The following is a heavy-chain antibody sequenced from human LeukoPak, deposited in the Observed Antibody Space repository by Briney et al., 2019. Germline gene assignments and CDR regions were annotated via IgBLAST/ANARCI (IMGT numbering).Heavy chain of an antibody. CDR2: ISGSGGST. CDR3: AKCPYAVNWNLFDY. J-gene: IGHJ4*02. D-gene: IGHD1-20*01. V-gene: IGHV3-23*01. CDR1: GFTFSSYA. Sequence: PGGSLRLSCAASGFTFSSYAMSWVRQAPGKGLEWVSAISGSGGSTSYADSVKGRFTISRDNSKNTLDLQMNSRRTEDTAVYYCAKCPYAVNWNLFDYWGQGTLVTVSS.